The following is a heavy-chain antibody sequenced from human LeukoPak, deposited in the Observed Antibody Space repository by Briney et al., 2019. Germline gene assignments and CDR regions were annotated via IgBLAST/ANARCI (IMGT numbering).Heavy chain of an antibody. J-gene: IGHJ4*02. D-gene: IGHD3-22*01. CDR2: IRYDGSNK. V-gene: IGHV3-30*02. CDR1: GFTFSSYG. Sequence: PGGSLRLSCAASGFTFSSYGMHWVRQAPGKGLEWVAFIRYDGSNKYYADSVKGRFTISRDNSKNTLYLQMNSLRAEDTAVYYCAKAGGEYYDSSGYSFDYWGQGTLVTVSS. CDR3: AKAGGEYYDSSGYSFDY.